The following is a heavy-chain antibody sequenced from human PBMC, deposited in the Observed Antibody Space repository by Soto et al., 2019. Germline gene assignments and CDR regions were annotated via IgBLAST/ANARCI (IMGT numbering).Heavy chain of an antibody. CDR3: ASLVYSSGCYYFDY. V-gene: IGHV4-4*07. J-gene: IGHJ4*02. CDR2: IYTNNRT. Sequence: VQLQESGPGLVKSSEILSLTCTVSGGSISSYYWAWIRQPVGEGLEYIGRIYTNNRTNYNPSFKSRVTMSFDASTNQFSLQKTSVTAADAAVYYCASLVYSSGCYYFDYWGPGTLVTVSS. CDR1: GGSISSYY. D-gene: IGHD3-10*01.